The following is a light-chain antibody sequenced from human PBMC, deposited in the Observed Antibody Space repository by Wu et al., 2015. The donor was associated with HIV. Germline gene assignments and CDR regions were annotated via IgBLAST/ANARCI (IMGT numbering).Light chain of an antibody. Sequence: EIVLTQSPGTLSLSPGERAILSCRASQSVSSSYLAWYQQKPGQAPRLLIYDASSRATGIPDRFSGSGSGADFTLTISRLEPEDFAVYYCQQFENSPPDPTFGGGTRVEIK. J-gene: IGKJ4*01. CDR3: QQFENSPPDPT. CDR2: DAS. CDR1: QSVSSSY. V-gene: IGKV3-20*01.